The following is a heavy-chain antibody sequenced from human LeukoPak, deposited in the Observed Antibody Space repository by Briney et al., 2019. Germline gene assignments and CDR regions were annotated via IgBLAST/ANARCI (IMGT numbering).Heavy chain of an antibody. Sequence: SETLSLTCTVSGGSISSSSYYWGWIRQPPGKGLEWIGSIYYSGSTYYNPSLKSRVTISVDTSKNQFSLKLSSVTAADTAVYYCARVRVRGALSYYFDYWGQGTLVTVSS. D-gene: IGHD3-10*01. CDR2: IYYSGST. J-gene: IGHJ4*02. CDR1: GGSISSSSYY. CDR3: ARVRVRGALSYYFDY. V-gene: IGHV4-39*07.